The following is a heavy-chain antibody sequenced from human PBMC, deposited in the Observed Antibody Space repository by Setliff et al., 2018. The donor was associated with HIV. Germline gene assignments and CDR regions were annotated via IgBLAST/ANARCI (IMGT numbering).Heavy chain of an antibody. CDR3: AREDYYYYRMDV. Sequence: PSETLSLTCTGSGGSISSGSYYWNWIRQPAGKGLEWIGRIYTSGSTNYNPSLKSRVTISVDTSKNQFSLKLRSVTAADTAVYYCAREDYYYYRMDVWGQGTTVTVSS. J-gene: IGHJ6*02. CDR2: IYTSGST. V-gene: IGHV4-61*02. CDR1: GGSISSGSYY.